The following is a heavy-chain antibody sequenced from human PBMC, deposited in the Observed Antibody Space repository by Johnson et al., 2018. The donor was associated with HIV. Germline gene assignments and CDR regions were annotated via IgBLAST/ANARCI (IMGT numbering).Heavy chain of an antibody. CDR1: GFSVSSNY. CDR2: ISWNSGSI. Sequence: VQLVESGGDLVQPGGSMRLSCAASGFSVSSNYMSWVRQAPGKGLEWVSGISWNSGSIGYADSVKGRFTIARDNAKNSLYLQMTSLRDDDTALYYCARDKLNWGIGASDIWGQGTMVTVSS. V-gene: IGHV3-48*02. D-gene: IGHD3-16*01. CDR3: ARDKLNWGIGASDI. J-gene: IGHJ3*02.